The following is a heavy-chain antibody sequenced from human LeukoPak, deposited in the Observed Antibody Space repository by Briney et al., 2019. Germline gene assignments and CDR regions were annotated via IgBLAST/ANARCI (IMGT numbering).Heavy chain of an antibody. CDR1: GCSFTSYG. D-gene: IGHD5-18*01. CDR2: ISTDNGNT. J-gene: IGHJ4*02. V-gene: IGHV1-18*01. Sequence: GASVKVPCKPSGCSFTSYGINWVRQAPGQGLEWMGWISTDNGNTDYAPNLQGRVTMTTDTSTSTAYMELRSLRSDDTAVYYCARGYSYGYGPLDYWGQGTLVTVSA. CDR3: ARGYSYGYGPLDY.